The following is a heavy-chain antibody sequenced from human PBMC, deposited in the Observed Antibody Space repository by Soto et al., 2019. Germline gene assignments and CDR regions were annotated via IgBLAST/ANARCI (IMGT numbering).Heavy chain of an antibody. CDR1: GFTFSSHA. CDR2: ISGSGRTT. D-gene: IGHD3-3*01. CDR3: AKTPYDFWSSGQYFFDD. Sequence: LRLSCAASGFTFSSHAMCWVRQAPGKGLECVSGISGSGRTTFYADSVKGRFTVSRDNSKKTLFLQMNSLRAEDTAVYYCAKTPYDFWSSGQYFFDDWGQGTLVTVSS. V-gene: IGHV3-23*01. J-gene: IGHJ4*02.